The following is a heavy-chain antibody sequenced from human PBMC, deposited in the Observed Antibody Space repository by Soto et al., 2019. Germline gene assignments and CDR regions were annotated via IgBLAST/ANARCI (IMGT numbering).Heavy chain of an antibody. CDR3: AKGRNYDFWSGYYSYYSYGMDV. CDR2: ISGSGGST. D-gene: IGHD3-3*01. Sequence: GGSLRLSCAASGFTFSSYAISWVRQAPGKGVEWVSAISGSGGSTYYADSVKGRLTISRDNSKNTLYLQMNSLRAEDTAVYYCAKGRNYDFWSGYYSYYSYGMDVWGQGTTVTVSS. V-gene: IGHV3-23*01. CDR1: GFTFSSYA. J-gene: IGHJ6*02.